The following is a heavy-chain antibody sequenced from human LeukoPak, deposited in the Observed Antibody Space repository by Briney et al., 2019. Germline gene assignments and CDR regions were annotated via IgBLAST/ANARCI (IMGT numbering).Heavy chain of an antibody. Sequence: KTSETLSLTCTVSGGSISSSSYYWGWIRQPPGKGLEWIGSIYYSGSTYYNPSLKSRVTISVDTSKNQFSLKLSSVTAADTAVYYCARPYSRQTLDAFDIWGQGTMVTVSS. CDR1: GGSISSSSYY. V-gene: IGHV4-39*01. J-gene: IGHJ3*02. D-gene: IGHD1-26*01. CDR2: IYYSGST. CDR3: ARPYSRQTLDAFDI.